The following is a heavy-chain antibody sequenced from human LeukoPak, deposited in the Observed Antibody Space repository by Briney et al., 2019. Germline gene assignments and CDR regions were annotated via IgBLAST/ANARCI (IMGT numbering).Heavy chain of an antibody. V-gene: IGHV3-23*01. CDR1: GFTFSSYG. Sequence: GGSLRLSCTASGFTFSSYGMHWVRQAPGKGLEWVSGISGSGGSTYYADSVKGRFTISRDNSKNTLYLQMNSLRAEDTAVYYCAKEGGYYYGSGSYYNVPNYYYYYMDVWGKGTTVTISS. D-gene: IGHD3-10*01. CDR2: ISGSGGST. CDR3: AKEGGYYYGSGSYYNVPNYYYYYMDV. J-gene: IGHJ6*03.